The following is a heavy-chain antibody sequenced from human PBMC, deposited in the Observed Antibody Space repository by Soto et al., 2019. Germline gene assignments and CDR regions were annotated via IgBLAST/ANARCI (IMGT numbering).Heavy chain of an antibody. CDR2: IRGSGSST. Sequence: GGSLRLSCAASGFTFSSHALSWVRQAPGQGLEWVSSIRGSGSSTYYADSVKGRFTISRDNSNNTLYLQMDSLSAEDTALYFCAKLASDSGDYGGFDYWGQGTPVTVSS. V-gene: IGHV3-23*01. CDR3: AKLASDSGDYGGFDY. D-gene: IGHD4-17*01. CDR1: GFTFSSHA. J-gene: IGHJ4*02.